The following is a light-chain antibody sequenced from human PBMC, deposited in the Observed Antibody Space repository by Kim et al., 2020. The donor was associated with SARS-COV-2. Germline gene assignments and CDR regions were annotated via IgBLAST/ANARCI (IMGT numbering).Light chain of an antibody. J-gene: IGLJ1*01. Sequence: QSVLTQPASVSGSPGQSITISCAGSSTDIGLYDYVSWYQQYPGKAPKLIIYDVTYRPSGVSNRFSASKSGNTASLTISGLQDEDEAEYYCSSYASSSTLYVFGTGTKVTVL. V-gene: IGLV2-14*03. CDR3: SSYASSSTLYV. CDR2: DVT. CDR1: STDIGLYDY.